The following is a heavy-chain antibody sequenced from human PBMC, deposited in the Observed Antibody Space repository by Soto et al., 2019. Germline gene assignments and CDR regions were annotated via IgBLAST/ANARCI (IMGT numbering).Heavy chain of an antibody. D-gene: IGHD3-16*01. CDR3: ARGAVMPDS. Sequence: LRLSCAASGFTFDSFAMTWVRQAPGKGLEWVSAISASGGSTFYADSVKGRFTISRDSSKNTLYLQMNSLRAEDTAVYYCARGAVMPDSWGQGTLGTVS. CDR2: ISASGGST. CDR1: GFTFDSFA. V-gene: IGHV3-23*01. J-gene: IGHJ4*02.